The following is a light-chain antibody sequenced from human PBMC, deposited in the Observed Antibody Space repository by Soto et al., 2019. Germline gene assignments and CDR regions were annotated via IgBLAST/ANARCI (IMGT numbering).Light chain of an antibody. Sequence: QSVLTQPPSVSGAPGQRVTISCTGSSSNIGAGYDVHWYQQLPGTAPKLLIYGHSNRPSGVPVRFSGSKSGTSASLAITGLQAEDEADYYCQSYDSSLSGYVVFGGGTQLTVL. CDR2: GHS. CDR1: SSNIGAGYD. V-gene: IGLV1-40*01. J-gene: IGLJ2*01. CDR3: QSYDSSLSGYVV.